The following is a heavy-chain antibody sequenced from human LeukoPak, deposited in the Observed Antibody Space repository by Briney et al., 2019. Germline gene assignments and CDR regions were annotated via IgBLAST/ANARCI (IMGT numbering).Heavy chain of an antibody. CDR2: IRYDGSNQ. CDR3: ASSILRFGEPEHAFDI. J-gene: IGHJ3*02. D-gene: IGHD3-10*01. Sequence: PGGSLRLSCAASGFSFSSYGMHWVRQAAGKGLEWVAFIRYDGSNQYYADSVKGRFSISRDISKNTVYVQMNSLRARDTAMYYCASSILRFGEPEHAFDIWGHGTMVTVSS. CDR1: GFSFSSYG. V-gene: IGHV3-30*02.